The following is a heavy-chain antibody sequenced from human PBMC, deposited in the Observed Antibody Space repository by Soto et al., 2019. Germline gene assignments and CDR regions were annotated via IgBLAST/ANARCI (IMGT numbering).Heavy chain of an antibody. D-gene: IGHD3-10*01. V-gene: IGHV3-21*01. Sequence: EVQLVESGGGLVKPGGSLRLSCAASGFTFSTYSMNWVRQAPGKGLEWVSFISSSSSYMNYADSVKGRFTISRENAKNSLYLHMNRLRAEDTAVYYCARDHYGSGNYYFDYWGQGTLVTVSS. CDR2: ISSSSSYM. CDR1: GFTFSTYS. CDR3: ARDHYGSGNYYFDY. J-gene: IGHJ4*02.